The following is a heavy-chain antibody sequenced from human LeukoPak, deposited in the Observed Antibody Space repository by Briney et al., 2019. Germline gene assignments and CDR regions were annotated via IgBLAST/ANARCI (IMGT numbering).Heavy chain of an antibody. Sequence: PPETLSLTSTVSGGSPSGYYWSWVREPPGTGVGGMGYIYYSGGINYNPSLKSRVHIAVDPSKDQFALKLSSVTAADTAVYYCARSSLRCVSGGFLGYFDYWGQGTLVPVSS. CDR1: GGSPSGYY. D-gene: IGHD3-3*01. J-gene: IGHJ4*02. V-gene: IGHV4-59*01. CDR2: IYYSGGI. CDR3: ARSSLRCVSGGFLGYFDY.